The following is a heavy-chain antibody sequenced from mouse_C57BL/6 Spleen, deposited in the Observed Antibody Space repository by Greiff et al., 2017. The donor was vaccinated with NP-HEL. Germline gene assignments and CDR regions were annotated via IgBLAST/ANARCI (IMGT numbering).Heavy chain of an antibody. CDR1: GYTFTDYY. V-gene: IGHV1-76*01. CDR3: ARVYYGSAGFAY. J-gene: IGHJ3*01. Sequence: VQGVESGAELVRPGASVKLSCKASGYTFTDYYINWVKQRPGQGLEWIARIYPGSGNTYYNEKFKGKATLTAEKSSSTAYMQLSSLTSEDSAVYFCARVYYGSAGFAYWGQGTLVTVSA. D-gene: IGHD2-2*01. CDR2: IYPGSGNT.